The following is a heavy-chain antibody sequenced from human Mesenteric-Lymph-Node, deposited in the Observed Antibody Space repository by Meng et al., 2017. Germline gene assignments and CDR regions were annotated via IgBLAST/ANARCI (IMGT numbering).Heavy chain of an antibody. J-gene: IGHJ5*02. D-gene: IGHD4-17*01. CDR2: IYTSGST. V-gene: IGHV4-4*07. CDR3: ARLVTTVTTGNWFDP. Sequence: SETLSLTCTVSGGSISSYYWSWIRQPAGKGLEWIGRIYTSGSTNYNPSLKSRVTMSVDTSKNQFSLKLTSVTAADTAVYLCARLVTTVTTGNWFDPWGQGTLVTVSS. CDR1: GGSISSYY.